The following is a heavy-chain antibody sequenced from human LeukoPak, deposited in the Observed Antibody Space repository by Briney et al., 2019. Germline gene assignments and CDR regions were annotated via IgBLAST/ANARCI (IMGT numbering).Heavy chain of an antibody. D-gene: IGHD3-16*01. V-gene: IGHV3-30*03. CDR1: GFTFSSYG. CDR3: ARQRSLGYFDY. Sequence: GRSLRLSCAASGFTFSSYGMHWVRQAPGKGLEWVAVISYDGSNKYYADSVKGRFTISRDNSKNTLSLQMNSLRTEDTAVYYCARQRSLGYFDYWGQGTLVTVSS. J-gene: IGHJ4*02. CDR2: ISYDGSNK.